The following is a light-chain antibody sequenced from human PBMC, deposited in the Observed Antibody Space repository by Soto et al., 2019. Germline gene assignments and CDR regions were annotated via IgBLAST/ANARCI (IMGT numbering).Light chain of an antibody. V-gene: IGLV2-23*01. CDR3: WSYTTSKTYV. J-gene: IGLJ1*01. CDR2: EAT. Sequence: QSALTQPASVSGSPGQSITISCAGSSSDVGNYNLVSWYQHHPGKVPKLIIFEATKRPSGVSNRFSGSKSGNTASLTVSGLQAEDEADYYCWSYTTSKTYVFGTGTKVTVL. CDR1: SSDVGNYNL.